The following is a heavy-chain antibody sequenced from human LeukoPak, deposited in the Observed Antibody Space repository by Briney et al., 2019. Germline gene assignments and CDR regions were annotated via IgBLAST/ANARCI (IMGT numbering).Heavy chain of an antibody. J-gene: IGHJ4*02. CDR1: GFTFSSFG. V-gene: IGHV3-23*01. CDR3: ARRSCTTADCPLGY. CDR2: TDTRGGTT. D-gene: IGHD2-8*01. Sequence: GGSLRLSCEASGFTFSSFGIFWVRQAPGKGLEWVSSTDTRGGTTNYADSVKGRLTISTDNSKNTVFLQMNSLRAEDTAVYYCARRSCTTADCPLGYWGQGTLVTVS.